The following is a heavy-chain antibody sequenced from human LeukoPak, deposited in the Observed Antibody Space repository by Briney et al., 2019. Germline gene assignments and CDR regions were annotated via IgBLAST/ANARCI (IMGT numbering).Heavy chain of an antibody. J-gene: IGHJ4*02. Sequence: ASVKVSCTASGYTFTGYYMHWVRQAPGQGLEWMGRINPNSGGTNYAQKFQGRVTMTRDTSISTAYMELSRLRSDDTAVYYCASGGYYYDSSGYYDYWGQGTLVTVSS. CDR2: INPNSGGT. CDR3: ASGGYYYDSSGYYDY. D-gene: IGHD3-22*01. V-gene: IGHV1-2*06. CDR1: GYTFTGYY.